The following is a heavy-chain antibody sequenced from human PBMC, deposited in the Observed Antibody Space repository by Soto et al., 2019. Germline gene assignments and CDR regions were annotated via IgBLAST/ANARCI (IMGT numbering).Heavy chain of an antibody. D-gene: IGHD6-13*01. Sequence: GGSLRLSCAASGFTFSSHWMHWVRQAPGKGLMWVARIKTDGSIISYADSAKGRFTISRDNAKNTLYLQMNSLRVEDTAMYYCARDVLVISAHWGRGTLVTVSS. CDR2: IKTDGSII. V-gene: IGHV3-74*01. CDR1: GFTFSSHW. J-gene: IGHJ4*02. CDR3: ARDVLVISAH.